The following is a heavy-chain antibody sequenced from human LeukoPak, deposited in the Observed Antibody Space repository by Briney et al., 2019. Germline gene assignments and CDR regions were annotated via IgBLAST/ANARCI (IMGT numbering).Heavy chain of an antibody. V-gene: IGHV4-39*07. D-gene: IGHD2-21*02. J-gene: IGHJ5*02. Sequence: TSETLSLTCTVSGGSISSSSYYWGWIRQPPGKGLEWIGSIYYSGSTYYNPSLKSRVAISVDTSKNQFSLKLSSVTAADTAVYYCARLTWFDPWGQGTLVTVSS. CDR3: ARLTWFDP. CDR2: IYYSGST. CDR1: GGSISSSSYY.